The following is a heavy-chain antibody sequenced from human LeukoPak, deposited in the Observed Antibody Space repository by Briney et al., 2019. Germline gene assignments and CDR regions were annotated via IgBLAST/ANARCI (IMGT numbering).Heavy chain of an antibody. J-gene: IGHJ3*02. V-gene: IGHV4-4*07. CDR2: IYTSGST. D-gene: IGHD3-3*01. Sequence: SETLSLTCTVSGGSISSYYWSWIRQPAGKGLEWIGRIYTSGSTNYNPSLKSRVTMSVDTSKNRFSLKLSSVTAADTAVYYCARASLEWFNDAFDIWGQGTMVTVSS. CDR1: GGSISSYY. CDR3: ARASLEWFNDAFDI.